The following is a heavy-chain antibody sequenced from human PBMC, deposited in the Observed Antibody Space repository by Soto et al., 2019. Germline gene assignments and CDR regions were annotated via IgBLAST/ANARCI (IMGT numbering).Heavy chain of an antibody. CDR2: ISSSSSSI. V-gene: IGHV3-48*02. D-gene: IGHD3-3*01. CDR3: ARDYKYWSGYYKGFDY. J-gene: IGHJ4*02. Sequence: PGGSLRLSCAASGFTFSSYSMNWVRQAPGKGLEWVSYISSSSSSIYYADSVKGRFTISRDNAKDSLYLQMNSLRDEDTAVYYCARDYKYWSGYYKGFDYWGQGTLVTVSS. CDR1: GFTFSSYS.